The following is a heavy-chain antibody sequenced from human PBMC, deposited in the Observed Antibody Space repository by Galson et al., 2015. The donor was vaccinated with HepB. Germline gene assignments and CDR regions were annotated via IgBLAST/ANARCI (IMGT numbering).Heavy chain of an antibody. V-gene: IGHV3-30-3*01. J-gene: IGHJ6*02. CDR3: ARAPTPGLHENYYYYYGMDV. Sequence: SLRLSCAASGFTFSSYAMHWVRQAPGKGLEWVAVISYDGSNKYYADSVKGRFTISRDNSKNTLYLQMDSLRAEDTAVYYCARAPTPGLHENYYYYYGMDVWGQGTTVTVSS. CDR1: GFTFSSYA. CDR2: ISYDGSNK. D-gene: IGHD4-11*01.